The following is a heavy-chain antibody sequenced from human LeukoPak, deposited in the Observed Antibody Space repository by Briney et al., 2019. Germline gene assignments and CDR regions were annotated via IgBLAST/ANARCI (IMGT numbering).Heavy chain of an antibody. V-gene: IGHV3-23*01. CDR2: ISGSGGRT. J-gene: IGHJ6*02. CDR1: GFTFSSYA. Sequence: GGSLRLSCAASGFTFSSYAMSWLGQAPGKGLEWVSTISGSGGRTYYADSVKGRFTISRDSSKSTLYLQMDSLRAEDTAVYYCAKVVDVWGQGTTVTVSS. CDR3: AKVVDV.